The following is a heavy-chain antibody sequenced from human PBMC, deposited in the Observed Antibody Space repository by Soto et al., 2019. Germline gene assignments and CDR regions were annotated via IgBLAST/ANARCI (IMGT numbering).Heavy chain of an antibody. V-gene: IGHV1-18*01. CDR1: GYTFTSYG. CDR2: ISAYNGNT. D-gene: IGHD3-10*01. J-gene: IGHJ6*02. CDR3: ASSYYGSGTPYYYGMDV. Sequence: QVQLVQSGAEVKKPGASVKVSCKASGYTFTSYGISWVRQAPGQGLEWRGWISAYNGNTNYAQKLQGRVTMTTDTSTSTAYMELRSLRSDDTAVYYCASSYYGSGTPYYYGMDVWGQGTTVTVSS.